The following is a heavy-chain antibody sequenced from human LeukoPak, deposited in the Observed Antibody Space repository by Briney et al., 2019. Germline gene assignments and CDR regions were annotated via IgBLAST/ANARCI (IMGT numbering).Heavy chain of an antibody. CDR1: GFTFDDYG. J-gene: IGHJ4*02. D-gene: IGHD6-13*01. CDR2: INWNGGST. CDR3: ARDSGIAAAGTEGYFDY. V-gene: IGHV3-20*04. Sequence: GGSLRLSCAASGFTFDDYGMSWVRQAPGKGLEWVSGINWNGGSTGYADSVKGRFTISRDNAKNSLYLQMNSLRAEDTALYYCARDSGIAAAGTEGYFDYWGQGTLVTVSS.